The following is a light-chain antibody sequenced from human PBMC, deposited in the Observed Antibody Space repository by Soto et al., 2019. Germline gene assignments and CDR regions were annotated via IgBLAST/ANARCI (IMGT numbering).Light chain of an antibody. Sequence: EIVLTQSPATLSLSPGERATLSCRASQSVSNFLAWYQQKPGQAHRLLISDASNKATGIPGRFSGSGSGTDFSRTISSLEREDFGVYYCQQRSNGPLTFGQGNKVEIK. CDR3: QQRSNGPLT. CDR1: QSVSNF. J-gene: IGKJ1*01. CDR2: DAS. V-gene: IGKV3-11*01.